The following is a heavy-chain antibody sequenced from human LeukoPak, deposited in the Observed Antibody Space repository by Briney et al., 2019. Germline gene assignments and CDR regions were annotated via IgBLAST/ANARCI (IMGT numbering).Heavy chain of an antibody. Sequence: KPSETLTLTCTVSAGSISSYYWNWIRQPPGRGLEWIGYFYYGGSSKYNPSLKSRVTMSADTSKNQFSLKLTSVTAADTAMYYCARQTYYDRGGYPFDQWGQGTLVTVSS. D-gene: IGHD3-22*01. CDR1: AGSISSYY. CDR3: ARQTYYDRGGYPFDQ. J-gene: IGHJ4*02. CDR2: FYYGGSS. V-gene: IGHV4-59*08.